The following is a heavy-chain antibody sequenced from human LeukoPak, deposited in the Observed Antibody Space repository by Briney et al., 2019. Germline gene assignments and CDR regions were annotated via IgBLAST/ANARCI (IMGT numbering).Heavy chain of an antibody. CDR2: VYYSGST. Sequence: KPSETLSLTCTVSGGSISSGDFYWSWIRQHPGKGLEWIGYVYYSGSTYYNPSLRSRVAISVDTSKNQFSLKLSSVTAADTAVYYCARDTLITFGGVIVTNAFDIWGQGTMVTVSS. CDR3: ARDTLITFGGVIVTNAFDI. J-gene: IGHJ3*02. D-gene: IGHD3-16*02. V-gene: IGHV4-31*03. CDR1: GGSISSGDFY.